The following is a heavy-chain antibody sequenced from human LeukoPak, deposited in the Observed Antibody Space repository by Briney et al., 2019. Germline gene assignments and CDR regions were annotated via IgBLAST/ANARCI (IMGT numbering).Heavy chain of an antibody. CDR1: GFTFSTYW. CDR2: INPDGSTT. V-gene: IGHV3-74*01. CDR3: VRIATVTTPDY. Sequence: PGGSLRLSCAASGFTFSTYWMHWVRQPLGKGLVWVSRINPDGSTTNYADSVKGRFTISRYNAKNTLYLQMNSLTVEDTAVYYCVRIATVTTPDYWGQGTLVTVSS. J-gene: IGHJ4*02. D-gene: IGHD4-17*01.